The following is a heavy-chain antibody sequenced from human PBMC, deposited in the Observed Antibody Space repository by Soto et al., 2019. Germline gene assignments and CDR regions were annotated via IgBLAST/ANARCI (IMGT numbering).Heavy chain of an antibody. V-gene: IGHV4-39*01. CDR1: GGSISSSSYY. CDR3: ATGSVGVYSSGWHEGGMDV. D-gene: IGHD6-19*01. CDR2: IYYSGST. J-gene: IGHJ6*02. Sequence: PSETLSLTCTVSGGSISSSSYYWGWIRQPPGKGLEWIGSIYYSGSTYYNPSLKSRVTISVDTSKNQFSLKLSSVTAADTAVYYCATGSVGVYSSGWHEGGMDVWGQGTTVTVSS.